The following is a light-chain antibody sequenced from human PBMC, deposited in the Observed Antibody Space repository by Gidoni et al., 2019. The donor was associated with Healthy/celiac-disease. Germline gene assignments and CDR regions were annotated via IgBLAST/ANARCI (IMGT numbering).Light chain of an antibody. Sequence: EIVLTQSPATLSLSPGEGATLSCRASQSVSSYLAWYQQKPGQAPRLLIYDASNRATGIPARFSGSGSWTDFTLPISSREPEDFAVYYCQQRSNWPTWTFGQGTKVEIQ. J-gene: IGKJ1*01. CDR2: DAS. CDR1: QSVSSY. V-gene: IGKV3-11*01. CDR3: QQRSNWPTWT.